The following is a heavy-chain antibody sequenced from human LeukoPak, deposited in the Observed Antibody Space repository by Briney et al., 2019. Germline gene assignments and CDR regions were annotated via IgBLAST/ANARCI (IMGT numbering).Heavy chain of an antibody. CDR3: ARSIPTGVDYCDY. V-gene: IGHV3-74*01. CDR2: ISGDGRNI. J-gene: IGHJ4*02. D-gene: IGHD7-27*01. Sequence: GGSLRLSCVASGFTFSSYWMHWVRQDPRKGLVWVSRISGDGRNINYADSVRGRFTISRDNAKNTLYLQMNSLRAEDTAVYYCARSIPTGVDYCDYWGQGTLVTVSS. CDR1: GFTFSSYW.